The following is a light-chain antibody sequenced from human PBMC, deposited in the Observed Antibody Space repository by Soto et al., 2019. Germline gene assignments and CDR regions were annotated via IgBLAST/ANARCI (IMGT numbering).Light chain of an antibody. J-gene: IGKJ3*01. CDR1: QDISSW. V-gene: IGKV1-12*01. Sequence: DIQMTQSPSSVSASVGDTVTITCRASQDISSWLAWFQQKPGRAPKLLLYAASSLQSGVPSRFSGSGSGADFTLTISSLQPEDFATYYCQQANSFPRTFGPGTKVDIK. CDR2: AAS. CDR3: QQANSFPRT.